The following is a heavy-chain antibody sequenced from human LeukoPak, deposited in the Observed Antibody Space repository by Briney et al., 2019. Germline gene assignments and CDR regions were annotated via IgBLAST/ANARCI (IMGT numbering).Heavy chain of an antibody. J-gene: IGHJ4*02. CDR2: TYDTGRT. Sequence: SETLSLTCTVSGGSISSNYWSWIRQPPGKGLEWIGYTYDTGRTNHSPSLESRVTISEDTSKNQFSLKLSSVTAADTAVYYCTRSRVGAAGTFEYWGQGILVTVSS. V-gene: IGHV4-59*01. CDR1: GGSISSNY. CDR3: TRSRVGAAGTFEY. D-gene: IGHD1-1*01.